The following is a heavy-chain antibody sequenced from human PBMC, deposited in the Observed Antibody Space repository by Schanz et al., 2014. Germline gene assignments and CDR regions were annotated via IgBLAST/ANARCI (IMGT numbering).Heavy chain of an antibody. CDR3: ARRALRFEDNCVDR. Sequence: VQLVESGGGLVQPGGSLRLSCSASGFTFSIYAMHWVRQAPGKGLEYVSAISHDGYSTYYADSVKGRFTISRDNAKNTLYLQKNSLRAEDTAVDYCARRALRFEDNCVDRWGKGTRVTVAA. V-gene: IGHV3-64*04. D-gene: IGHD3-10*01. CDR1: GFTFSIYA. J-gene: IGHJ5*02. CDR2: ISHDGYST.